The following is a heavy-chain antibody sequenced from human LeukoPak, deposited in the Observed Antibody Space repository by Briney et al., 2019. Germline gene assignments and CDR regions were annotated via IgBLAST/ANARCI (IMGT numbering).Heavy chain of an antibody. CDR2: INPNSGGT. D-gene: IGHD3-10*01. Sequence: ASVKVSCKASGYTFTAYYMHWVRQAPGQGLEYMGWINPNSGGTNYAQRFQGRVTMTRDTSISTAYMELSRLRSDDTAVYYCARSYGSGGLSFDPWGQGTLVTVSS. CDR1: GYTFTAYY. J-gene: IGHJ5*02. CDR3: ARSYGSGGLSFDP. V-gene: IGHV1-2*02.